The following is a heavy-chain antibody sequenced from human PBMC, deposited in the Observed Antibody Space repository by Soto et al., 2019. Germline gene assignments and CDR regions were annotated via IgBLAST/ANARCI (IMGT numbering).Heavy chain of an antibody. CDR3: ATDGPVVGATINDYYYGMDV. J-gene: IGHJ6*02. V-gene: IGHV1-24*01. CDR2: FDPEDGET. D-gene: IGHD1-26*01. Sequence: ASVTVSCKVSGYTLTELSMHWVRQAPGKGLEWMGGFDPEDGETIYAQKFQGRVTMTEDTSTDTAYMELSSLRSEDTAVYYCATDGPVVGATINDYYYGMDVWGQGTTVTVSS. CDR1: GYTLTELS.